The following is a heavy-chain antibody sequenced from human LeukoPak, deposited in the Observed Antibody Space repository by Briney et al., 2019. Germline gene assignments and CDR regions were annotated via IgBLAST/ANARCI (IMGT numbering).Heavy chain of an antibody. CDR2: INWNGGNT. CDR3: AREITIFGVVTRHYYYYMDV. Sequence: GGSLRLSCAASGFIFDDYGMSWVRQAPGKGLEWVSGINWNGGNTGYADSVKGRFTISRDNAKNTLYLQMNSLRAEDTAVYYCAREITIFGVVTRHYYYYMDVWGKGTTVTVSS. D-gene: IGHD3-3*01. V-gene: IGHV3-20*04. CDR1: GFIFDDYG. J-gene: IGHJ6*03.